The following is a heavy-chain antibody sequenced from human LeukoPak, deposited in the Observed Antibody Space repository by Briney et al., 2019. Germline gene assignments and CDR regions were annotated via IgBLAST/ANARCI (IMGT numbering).Heavy chain of an antibody. CDR2: IDTSGNT. J-gene: IGHJ4*02. V-gene: IGHV4-4*07. CDR1: GGSISSYY. CDR3: ARGSGSSIHPIVYFDY. D-gene: IGHD3-10*01. Sequence: SETLSLTCTVSGGSISSYYWSWIRQPAGKGLKWIGRIDTSGNTNYDPSLKSRITMSVDTSKNQFSLKLSSVTAADTAVYYCARGSGSSIHPIVYFDYWGQGTLVTVPS.